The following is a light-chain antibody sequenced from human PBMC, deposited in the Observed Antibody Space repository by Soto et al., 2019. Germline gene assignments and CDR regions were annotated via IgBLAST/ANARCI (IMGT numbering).Light chain of an antibody. CDR2: DVS. CDR3: AAWDDSLNASV. V-gene: IGLV2-11*01. CDR1: SSDVGGYNY. J-gene: IGLJ1*01. Sequence: QSVLTQPRSVSGSPGQSVTISCTGSSSDVGGYNYVSWYQHHPGKAPKVVIYDVSQRPSGVPDRFSGSKSGNTASLTISGLQAEDEADYYCAAWDDSLNASVFGGGTKLTVL.